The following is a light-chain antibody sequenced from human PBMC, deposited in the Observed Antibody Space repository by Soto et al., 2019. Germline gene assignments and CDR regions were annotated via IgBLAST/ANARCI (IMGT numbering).Light chain of an antibody. CDR3: TSYSSSSPVR. Sequence: QSALPQPASVSGSLGQSITISCTGTSSDVGAYNYVSWYQQHPDKAPKLLIFEVTNRPSGVSGRFSGSKSGITASLSISGLQPEDEADYYCTSYSSSSPVRFGGGTKLTVL. CDR2: EVT. V-gene: IGLV2-14*01. CDR1: SSDVGAYNY. J-gene: IGLJ2*01.